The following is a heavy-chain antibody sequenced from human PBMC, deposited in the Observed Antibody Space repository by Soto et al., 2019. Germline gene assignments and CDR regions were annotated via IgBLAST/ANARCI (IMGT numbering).Heavy chain of an antibody. CDR2: ISSSSSYI. CDR3: ASYCSSTSCYGLGGV. J-gene: IGHJ6*02. Sequence: PGGSLRLSCAASGFTFSSYSMNWVRQAPGKGLEWVSSISSSSSYIYYADSVKGRFTISRDNAKNSLYLQMNSLRAEDTAVYYCASYCSSTSCYGLGGVWGQGTTVTVSS. CDR1: GFTFSSYS. D-gene: IGHD2-2*01. V-gene: IGHV3-21*01.